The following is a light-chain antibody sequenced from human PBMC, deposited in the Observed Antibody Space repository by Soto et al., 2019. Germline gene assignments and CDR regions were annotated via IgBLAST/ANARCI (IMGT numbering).Light chain of an antibody. Sequence: DIQLTQSPSSLSASVGDRVTITCRASHSISNYVNWYQQKPGKAPKLLIFGASSLQSGVPSRFSGSGSGTDFTLTISSLQPEDFATYFCQQGYSTLEGLTFGGGTKVEIK. CDR2: GAS. V-gene: IGKV1-39*01. J-gene: IGKJ4*01. CDR1: HSISNY. CDR3: QQGYSTLEGLT.